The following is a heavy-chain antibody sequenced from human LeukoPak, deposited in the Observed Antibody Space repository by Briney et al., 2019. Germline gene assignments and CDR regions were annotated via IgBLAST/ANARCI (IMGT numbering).Heavy chain of an antibody. Sequence: GGALRLSCAASGFTFSSYWMHWVRQAPGKGLVWVSRINSDVSSTTYADSVKGRFTISRDNAKNTLYLQMNSLRAEDTAVYYCARGRDGYNPPDYWGQGTLVTVSS. V-gene: IGHV3-74*01. CDR1: GFTFSSYW. D-gene: IGHD5-24*01. J-gene: IGHJ4*02. CDR3: ARGRDGYNPPDY. CDR2: INSDVSST.